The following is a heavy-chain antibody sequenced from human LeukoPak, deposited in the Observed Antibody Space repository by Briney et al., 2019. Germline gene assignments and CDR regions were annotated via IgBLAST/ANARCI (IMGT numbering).Heavy chain of an antibody. CDR2: IYTSGST. CDR1: GGSISSGSYY. J-gene: IGHJ4*02. CDR3: ARDRGARFYSSSWLSLYYFDY. D-gene: IGHD6-13*01. Sequence: SETLSLTCIVSGGSISSGSYYWSWIRQPAGKGLEWIGRIYTSGSTNYNPSLKSRVTISVDTSKNQFSLKLSSVTAADTAVYYCARDRGARFYSSSWLSLYYFDYWGQGTLVTVSS. V-gene: IGHV4-61*02.